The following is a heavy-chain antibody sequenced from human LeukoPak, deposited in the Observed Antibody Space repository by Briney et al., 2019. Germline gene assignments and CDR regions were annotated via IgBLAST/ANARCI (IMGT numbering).Heavy chain of an antibody. J-gene: IGHJ4*02. D-gene: IGHD1-26*01. CDR2: ISGSGGST. CDR1: GFSFSSYG. V-gene: IGHV3-23*01. CDR3: TRGGRNTSYYWYY. Sequence: PGGSLRLSCAASGFSFSSYGMSWVRQAPGKGLEWVSAISGSGGSTYYADSVKGRFTISRDNSKNTLYLQMNSLRAEDTAVYYCTRGGRNTSYYWYYWGQGTLVTVSS.